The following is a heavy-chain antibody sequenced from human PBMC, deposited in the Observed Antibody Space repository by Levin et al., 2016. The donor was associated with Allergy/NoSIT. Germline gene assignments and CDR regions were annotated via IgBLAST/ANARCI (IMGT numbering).Heavy chain of an antibody. J-gene: IGHJ1*01. CDR1: GFTFSTYA. V-gene: IGHV3-23*01. CDR3: ARDVGENTPPYYDRPFHH. Sequence: GESLKISCAASGFTFSTYAMNWVRQAPGKGLEWVSGISGSGDNTYYADSVQGRFFISRDNPKNTLYLQMNSLRAEDTAVYYCARDVGENTPPYYDRPFHHWGRGTLVTVSS. CDR2: ISGSGDNT. D-gene: IGHD3-22*01.